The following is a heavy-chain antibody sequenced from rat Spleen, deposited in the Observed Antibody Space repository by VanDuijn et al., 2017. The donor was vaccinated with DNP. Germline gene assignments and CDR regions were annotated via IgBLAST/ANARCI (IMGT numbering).Heavy chain of an antibody. J-gene: IGHJ2*01. D-gene: IGHD1-9*01. CDR1: GFTFNNYW. Sequence: EVQLVESGGDLVQPGRSLKLSCVASGFTFNNYWMTWIRQVPGKGPEWVASISSSGGSTYYPDSVKGRFTISRDNAKNTLYLQMNSLRSEDTATYYCARSTTGIRGFYFDYWGQGVMVTVSS. CDR2: ISSSGGST. CDR3: ARSTTGIRGFYFDY. V-gene: IGHV5-31*01.